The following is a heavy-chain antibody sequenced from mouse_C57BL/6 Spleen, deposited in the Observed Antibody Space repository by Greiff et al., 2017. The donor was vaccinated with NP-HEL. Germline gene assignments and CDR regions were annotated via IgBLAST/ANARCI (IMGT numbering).Heavy chain of an antibody. CDR3: ARSVLRRNSPYYFDY. CDR1: GYSFTDYN. D-gene: IGHD1-2*01. Sequence: VQLKESGPELVKPGASVKISCKASGYSFTDYNMNWVKQSNGKSLEWIGVINPNYGTTSYNQKFKGKATLTVDQSSSTAYMQLNSLTSEDSAVYYCARSVLRRNSPYYFDYWGQGTTLTVSS. CDR2: INPNYGTT. V-gene: IGHV1-39*01. J-gene: IGHJ2*01.